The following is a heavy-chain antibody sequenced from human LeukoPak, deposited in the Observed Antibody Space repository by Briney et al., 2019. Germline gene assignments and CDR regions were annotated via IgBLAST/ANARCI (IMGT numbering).Heavy chain of an antibody. V-gene: IGHV3-21*01. CDR1: GFTFSSYS. D-gene: IGHD2-2*01. CDR2: IISSSVYI. J-gene: IGHJ6*03. CDR3: ARDWGGYCSSTSCCSHMDV. Sequence: GGSLRLSCAASGFTFSSYSMNWVRQAPGKGLEWVSSIISSSVYISYADSVKGRFTISRDNAMNSLYLQMNSLRAEDTAVYYCARDWGGYCSSTSCCSHMDVWGKGTTVTVSS.